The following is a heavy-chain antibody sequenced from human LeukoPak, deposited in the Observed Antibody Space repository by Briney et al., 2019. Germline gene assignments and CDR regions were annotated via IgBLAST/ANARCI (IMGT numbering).Heavy chain of an antibody. V-gene: IGHV3-7*03. Sequence: GGSLRLSCAASGFTFSSYWMSWVRQAPGKGLEWVANIKQDGSEKYYVDSVKGRFTISRDNAKNSLYLQMNSLRAEDTAVYYCARGLEGATYGDWPDPIDYWGQGTLVTVSS. CDR1: GFTFSSYW. CDR2: IKQDGSEK. D-gene: IGHD4-17*01. J-gene: IGHJ4*02. CDR3: ARGLEGATYGDWPDPIDY.